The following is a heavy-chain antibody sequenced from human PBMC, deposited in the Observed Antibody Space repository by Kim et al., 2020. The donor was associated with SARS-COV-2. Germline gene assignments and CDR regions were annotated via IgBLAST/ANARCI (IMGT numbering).Heavy chain of an antibody. Sequence: GGSLRLSCAASGFTFSSYAMSWVRQAPGKGLEWVSAISGSGGSTYYADSVKGRFTISRDNSKNTLYLQMNSLRAEDTAVYYCAKDNIQWLVPDYYYYYGMDVGGQGTTVTVS. V-gene: IGHV3-23*01. CDR1: GFTFSSYA. J-gene: IGHJ6*02. D-gene: IGHD6-19*01. CDR2: ISGSGGST. CDR3: AKDNIQWLVPDYYYYYGMDV.